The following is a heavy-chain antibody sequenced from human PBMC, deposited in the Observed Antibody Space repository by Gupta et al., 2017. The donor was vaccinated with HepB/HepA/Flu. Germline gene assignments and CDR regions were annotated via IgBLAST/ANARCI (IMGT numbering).Heavy chain of an antibody. CDR2: IFWDDDK. V-gene: IGHV2-5*02. CDR1: GFSLSTSGVG. D-gene: IGHD1-1*01. CDR3: AHRPDRNWNFDY. Sequence: QITLKESGPTLVKPTQTLTLTCSFSGFSLSTSGVGVAWIRQPPGQALEWLAIIFWDDDKRYSPSLKSRLTITKDTSKNQVVLTMANMDPVDTATYFCAHRPDRNWNFDYWGQGTLVTVSS. J-gene: IGHJ4*02.